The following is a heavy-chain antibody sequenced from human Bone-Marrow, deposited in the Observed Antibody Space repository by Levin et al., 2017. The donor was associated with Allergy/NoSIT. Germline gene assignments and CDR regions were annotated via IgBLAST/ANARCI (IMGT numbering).Heavy chain of an antibody. J-gene: IGHJ4*02. D-gene: IGHD3-10*01. Sequence: SQTLSLTCTVSGYSISSGYYWGWIRQSPGKGLEWIGSIFNSGHTYYNPSLKSRVTISIDTSKNQFSLKLSSVTAADTAVYYCARVYNGYTRFDYWGQGTLVTVSS. V-gene: IGHV4-38-2*02. CDR1: GYSISSGYY. CDR2: IFNSGHT. CDR3: ARVYNGYTRFDY.